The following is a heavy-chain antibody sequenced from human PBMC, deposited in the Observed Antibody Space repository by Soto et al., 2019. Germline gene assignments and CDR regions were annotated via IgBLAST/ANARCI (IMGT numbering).Heavy chain of an antibody. CDR1: GYTFTSYG. J-gene: IGHJ5*02. CDR2: ISAYNGNT. D-gene: IGHD3-22*01. Sequence: GDSVKVSCKASGYTFTSYGICWVRQAPGQGLEWMGWISAYNGNTNYAQKLQGRVTMTTDTSTSTAYMELRSLRSDDTAVYYCARDNYDSSGSRWFDPWGQGTLVTVSS. V-gene: IGHV1-18*01. CDR3: ARDNYDSSGSRWFDP.